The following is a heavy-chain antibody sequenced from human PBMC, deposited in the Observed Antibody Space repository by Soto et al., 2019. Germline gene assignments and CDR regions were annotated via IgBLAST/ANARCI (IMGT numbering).Heavy chain of an antibody. CDR3: ARLGALVVVTATHGTFDY. J-gene: IGHJ4*02. V-gene: IGHV1-2*02. D-gene: IGHD2-21*02. Sequence: GPSVKVSCKASVYTFTGYYMHWVRQAPEQGLEWMGWINPNSGGTNYAQKFQGRVTMTRDTPISTAYMELSRLRSDDTAVYYCARLGALVVVTATHGTFDYWGQGTLVTVSS. CDR2: INPNSGGT. CDR1: VYTFTGYY.